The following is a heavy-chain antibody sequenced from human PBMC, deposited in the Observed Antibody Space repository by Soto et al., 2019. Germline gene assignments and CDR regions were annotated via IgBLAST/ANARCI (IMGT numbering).Heavy chain of an antibody. Sequence: QVQLVQSGAEVKKPGASVKLSCKASGYTFTNYYIHWVRQAPGQGLEWMAIINPNGGSTNYAQKCKGRVTLTRDTSTITVYMDLGSLESEDTAVYYCARGLAAGDYWGQGTLVTVSS. V-gene: IGHV1-46*01. CDR1: GYTFTNYY. CDR2: INPNGGST. D-gene: IGHD6-13*01. CDR3: ARGLAAGDY. J-gene: IGHJ4*02.